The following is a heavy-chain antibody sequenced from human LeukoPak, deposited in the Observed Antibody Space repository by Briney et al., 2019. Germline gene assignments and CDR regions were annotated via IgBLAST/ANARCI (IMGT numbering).Heavy chain of an antibody. CDR2: IRSKAYGGTT. D-gene: IGHD1-26*01. CDR1: GFTFGDYA. V-gene: IGHV3-49*03. CDR3: TREGRSGSYSN. J-gene: IGHJ4*02. Sequence: GGSLRLSCTASGFTFGDYAMSWFRQAPGKGLEWVGFIRSKAYGGTTEYAASVKGRFTISRDDSKSIAYLQMNSLKTEDTAVYCCTREGRSGSYSNWGQGTLVTVSS.